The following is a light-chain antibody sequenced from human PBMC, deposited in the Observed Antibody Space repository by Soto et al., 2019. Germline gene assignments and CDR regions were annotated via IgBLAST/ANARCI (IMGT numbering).Light chain of an antibody. CDR1: QSVSSSY. V-gene: IGKV3-20*01. J-gene: IGKJ1*01. CDR3: QQYGSSSWT. Sequence: EILLTQSPGTLSLSPGEIATLSCRASQSVSSSYLAWYQQKPGQPPRLVMYATSSRATGIPARFSGSGSGTDFALTISRLEPEDFAVYYCQQYGSSSWTFGQGTKVDIK. CDR2: ATS.